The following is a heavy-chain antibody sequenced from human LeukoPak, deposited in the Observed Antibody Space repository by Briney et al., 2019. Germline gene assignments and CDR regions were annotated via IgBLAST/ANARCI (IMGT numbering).Heavy chain of an antibody. V-gene: IGHV4-59*01. Sequence: PSETLSLTCTVSGGSISTYSWSWIRQPPGKALEWIGYINYSGSTDYNTSLKSRVTISIDTSKSLLSLKLNSVTAVDTAVYFCARGDYYDRSGFFDYWGQGTLVTVSS. CDR1: GGSISTYS. D-gene: IGHD3-22*01. J-gene: IGHJ4*02. CDR2: INYSGST. CDR3: ARGDYYDRSGFFDY.